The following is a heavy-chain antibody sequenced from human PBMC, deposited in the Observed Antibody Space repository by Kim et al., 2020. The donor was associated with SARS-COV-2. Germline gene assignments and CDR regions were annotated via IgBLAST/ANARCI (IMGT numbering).Heavy chain of an antibody. D-gene: IGHD3-10*01. Sequence: EDPVEGRFTNTSDNSKNTLYLQMNSLRAADTAVYYCAKDGGYYGTWFDPWGQGTLVTVSS. J-gene: IGHJ5*02. CDR3: AKDGGYYGTWFDP. V-gene: IGHV3-33*06.